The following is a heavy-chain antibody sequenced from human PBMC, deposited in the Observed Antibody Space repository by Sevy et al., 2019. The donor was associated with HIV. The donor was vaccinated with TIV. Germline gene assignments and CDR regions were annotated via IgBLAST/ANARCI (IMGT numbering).Heavy chain of an antibody. CDR3: ARGWKRIYQVLPVY. CDR1: GYAFSNYE. D-gene: IGHD2-2*01. V-gene: IGHV1-8*01. Sequence: ASVKVSCQTSGYAFSNYEINWVRQATGQGLEWMGRMNPNSGDTSYSQKFQGRVTMTSDTPTSTVYMELSGLRFEDTAVYYCARGWKRIYQVLPVYWGQGTLVTVSS. J-gene: IGHJ4*02. CDR2: MNPNSGDT.